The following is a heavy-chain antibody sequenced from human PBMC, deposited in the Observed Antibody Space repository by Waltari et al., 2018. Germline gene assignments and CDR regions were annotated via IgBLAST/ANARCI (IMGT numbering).Heavy chain of an antibody. CDR1: GYTFTSYA. CDR2: INAGNGNN. J-gene: IGHJ4*02. D-gene: IGHD2-15*01. CDR3: ARDECSGGSCYSGPYYFDY. V-gene: IGHV1-3*01. Sequence: QVQLVQSGAEVKKPGASVKVSCKASGYTFTSYAMHWVRQAPGQRLESMGWINAGNGNNKHSKKFQGRVTITRDTSASTAYIELSSLRSEDTAVYYCARDECSGGSCYSGPYYFDYWGQGTLVTVSS.